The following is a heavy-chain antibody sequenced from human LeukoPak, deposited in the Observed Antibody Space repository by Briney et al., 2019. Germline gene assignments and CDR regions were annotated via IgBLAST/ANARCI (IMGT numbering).Heavy chain of an antibody. CDR2: IRSKIHGGTP. J-gene: IGHJ4*02. V-gene: IGHV3-49*04. Sequence: GGSLRLSCTTSGFTFGDYAMTWVRQAPGKGLEWVGFIRSKIHGGTPEYAASVKGRFTISRDDSKGIAYLQMNSLKTEDTGVYYCTRDQTPYYWGQGTLATVSS. CDR1: GFTFGDYA. CDR3: TRDQTPYY.